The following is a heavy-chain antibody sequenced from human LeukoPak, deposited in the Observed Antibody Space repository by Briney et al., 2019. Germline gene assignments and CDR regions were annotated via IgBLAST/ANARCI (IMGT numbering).Heavy chain of an antibody. Sequence: GGSLRLSCAASGFSFSDHYMDWVRQAPGKGLEWVSVIYSGGTTYYADSVKGRFTISRDNSKNTLYLQMNTLRAEDTAMYYCTRLRDGYDSDYWGQGTLVTVSS. CDR3: TRLRDGYDSDY. V-gene: IGHV3-53*01. D-gene: IGHD5-24*01. CDR2: IYSGGTT. J-gene: IGHJ4*02. CDR1: GFSFSDHY.